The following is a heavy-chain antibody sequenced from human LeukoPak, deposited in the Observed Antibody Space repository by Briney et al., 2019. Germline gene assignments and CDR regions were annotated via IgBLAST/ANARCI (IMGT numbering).Heavy chain of an antibody. D-gene: IGHD3-22*01. CDR1: GYNFTNYW. Sequence: GKSLKISCKSSGYNFTNYWIGWVRQMPGKGLEGMGIVWPGDSDTKYRPSFQGQVTISADKSISTAYLQWRSLKASDTAIYYCARIGTASDSSGYLDAFEIWGHGTMFTVSS. V-gene: IGHV5-51*01. J-gene: IGHJ3*02. CDR2: VWPGDSDT. CDR3: ARIGTASDSSGYLDAFEI.